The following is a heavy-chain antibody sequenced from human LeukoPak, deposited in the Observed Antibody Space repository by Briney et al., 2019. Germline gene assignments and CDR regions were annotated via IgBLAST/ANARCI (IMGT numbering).Heavy chain of an antibody. V-gene: IGHV4-61*02. D-gene: IGHD3-10*01. CDR2: IYTSGST. CDR3: ASSGSGPVDY. Sequence: TTSETLSLTWTVSGGPLSSSSCYGCWIRQPAGKGLEWIGPIYTSGSTNNNPSLKSRVTMSVETSKNQFSLKLSSVTAADTAVYYCASSGSGPVDYWGQRTLVTVSS. CDR1: GGPLSSSSCY. J-gene: IGHJ4*02.